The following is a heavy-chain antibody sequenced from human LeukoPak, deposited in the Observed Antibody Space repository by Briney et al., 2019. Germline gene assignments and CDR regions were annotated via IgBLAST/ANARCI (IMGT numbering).Heavy chain of an antibody. CDR2: IYNSWNT. V-gene: IGHV4-59*11. J-gene: IGHJ4*02. CDR3: ARDQIGYGLDY. CDR1: SGSINNHY. D-gene: IGHD5-18*01. Sequence: SETLSLTCIVSSGSINNHYWNWIRQPPGKGLEWIGYIYNSWNTNYNPSLQSRVTISMDASRKQFSLNLTSVTAADTAVYYCARDQIGYGLDYWGQGTPVTVSS.